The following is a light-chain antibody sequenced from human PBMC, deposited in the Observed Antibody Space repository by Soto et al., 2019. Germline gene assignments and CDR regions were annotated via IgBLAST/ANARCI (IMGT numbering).Light chain of an antibody. CDR3: CSYPGSPVG. J-gene: IGLJ2*01. CDR2: DVS. CDR1: SSDVGGYNY. Sequence: QSALTQPRSVSGSPGQTVTISCTGTSSDVGGYNYVSWYQQHPGKAPKLMIYDVSKRPSGVPDRFSGSKAGNTASLTSSGLQAEDEAEYYCCSYPGSPVGFGGGTKLTVL. V-gene: IGLV2-11*01.